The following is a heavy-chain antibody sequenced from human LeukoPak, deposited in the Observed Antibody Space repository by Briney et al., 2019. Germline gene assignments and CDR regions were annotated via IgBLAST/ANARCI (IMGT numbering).Heavy chain of an antibody. J-gene: IGHJ6*03. D-gene: IGHD3-10*01. CDR3: AREVGLWFGELLSGYYYYMDV. V-gene: IGHV1-69*05. CDR2: IIPIFGTA. Sequence: SVKVSCKASGGTFSSYAISWVRQAPGQRLEWMGRIIPIFGTANYAQKFQGRVTITTDESTSTAYMELSSLRSEDTAMYYCAREVGLWFGELLSGYYYYMDVWGKGTTVTVSS. CDR1: GGTFSSYA.